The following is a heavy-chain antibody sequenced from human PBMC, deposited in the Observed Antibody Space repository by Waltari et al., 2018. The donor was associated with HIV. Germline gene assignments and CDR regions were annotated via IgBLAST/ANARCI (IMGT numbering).Heavy chain of an antibody. Sequence: QGQLVQSGAEVKKPGASVKVSCKASGYTFTAHYIHWVRQAPGQGLEWMGRINPKSGVTHYAQKFQDRVTVTRDTSSTTAYMELSSLRSDDTARYFCFYYSNTESYGLDVWGQGTTVTVSS. CDR3: FYYSNTESYGLDV. CDR2: INPKSGVT. V-gene: IGHV1-2*06. D-gene: IGHD3-22*01. J-gene: IGHJ6*02. CDR1: GYTFTAHY.